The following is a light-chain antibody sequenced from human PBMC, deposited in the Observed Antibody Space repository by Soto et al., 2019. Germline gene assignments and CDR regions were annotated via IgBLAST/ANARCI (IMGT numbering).Light chain of an antibody. CDR1: QSITDW. Sequence: DIQMTQSPSTLSASVGDRVTITCRASQSITDWLAWYQQKPGKAPQFLVYKASNLEGGFPSRFSGSGSGTEFTLTISSGQPDDFATYYCQYWDDYSWTFGQGTNVEIK. V-gene: IGKV1-5*03. CDR2: KAS. CDR3: QYWDDYSWT. J-gene: IGKJ1*01.